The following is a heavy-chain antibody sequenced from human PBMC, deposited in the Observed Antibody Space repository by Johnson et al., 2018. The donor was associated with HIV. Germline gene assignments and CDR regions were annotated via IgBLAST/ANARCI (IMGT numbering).Heavy chain of an antibody. Sequence: VQLVESGGSVVRPGGSLRLSCAASGFIFNNHGMNWVRQAPGRGLDWVSGINWIGRSTAYADSVKGRFTISRDNGDNSLYLQMNSLRAEDTALYYCARSYSGYDYGPFDMWGQGTMVTVSS. D-gene: IGHD5-12*01. CDR2: INWIGRST. CDR1: GFIFNNHG. CDR3: ARSYSGYDYGPFDM. V-gene: IGHV3-20*04. J-gene: IGHJ3*02.